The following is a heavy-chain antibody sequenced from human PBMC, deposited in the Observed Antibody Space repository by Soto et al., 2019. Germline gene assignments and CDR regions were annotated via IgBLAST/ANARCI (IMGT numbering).Heavy chain of an antibody. V-gene: IGHV3-30*18. CDR2: ISDDGSNK. D-gene: IGHD3-22*01. J-gene: IGHJ5*02. Sequence: PGGSLRLSCAASGIPSSRYGMHWVRQAPGKGLEWVAVISDDGSNKFYADSVKGRFTISRDNSKNTLNLQMNSLRAEDTAMYYCAKDHYDRSGYYQFDPWGQGTLVTVSS. CDR1: GIPSSRYG. CDR3: AKDHYDRSGYYQFDP.